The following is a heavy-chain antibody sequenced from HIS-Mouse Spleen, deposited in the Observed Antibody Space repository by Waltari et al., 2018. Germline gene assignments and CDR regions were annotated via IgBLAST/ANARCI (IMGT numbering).Heavy chain of an antibody. CDR3: ARRRVITRYSSSSGVDP. D-gene: IGHD6-6*01. CDR2: INHRGST. V-gene: IGHV4-34*01. Sequence: QVQLQQWGAGLLKPSETLSLTCAVYGGSFSGYYWSWIRQPPGKGLEWIGEINHRGSTNPNPSLKGRVTISVETAKNQFSLKLSSVTAADTAVYYCARRRVITRYSSSSGVDPWGQGTLVTVSS. J-gene: IGHJ5*02. CDR1: GGSFSGYY.